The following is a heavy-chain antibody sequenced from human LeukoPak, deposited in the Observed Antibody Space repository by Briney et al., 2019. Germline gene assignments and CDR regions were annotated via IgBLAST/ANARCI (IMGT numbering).Heavy chain of an antibody. CDR1: GFTFSSYA. CDR3: AKDRALGEQPFDY. Sequence: GGSLRLSCAASGFTFSSYAMSWVRQAPGKGLEWVSTISGSGGNTYYADSVKGRFTISRDNSKNTLYLQTNSLRAEDTAVYYCAKDRALGEQPFDYWGQGTLVTVSS. J-gene: IGHJ4*02. V-gene: IGHV3-23*01. D-gene: IGHD3-16*01. CDR2: ISGSGGNT.